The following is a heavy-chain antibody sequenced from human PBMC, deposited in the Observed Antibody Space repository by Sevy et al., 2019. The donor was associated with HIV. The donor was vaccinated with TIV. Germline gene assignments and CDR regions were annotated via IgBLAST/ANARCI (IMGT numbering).Heavy chain of an antibody. CDR2: ISSSSNTI. CDR1: GFTFSGYT. J-gene: IGHJ3*02. D-gene: IGHD1-20*01. Sequence: GGSLRLSCAASGFTFSGYTMNWVRQAPGKGLEWVSYISSSSNTIYYADSVKGRFTISRDNAKNSLFLQINSLRDEDTAMYYCARDDLIGNAFDIWGQGTMVTVSS. V-gene: IGHV3-48*02. CDR3: ARDDLIGNAFDI.